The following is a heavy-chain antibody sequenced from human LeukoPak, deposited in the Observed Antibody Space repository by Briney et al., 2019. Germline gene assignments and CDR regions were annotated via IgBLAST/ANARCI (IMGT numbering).Heavy chain of an antibody. CDR2: IYHSGST. D-gene: IGHD3-10*01. CDR1: GGSISSGGYS. Sequence: PSETLSLTCAVSGGSISSGGYSWSWIRQPPGKGLEWIGYIYHSGSTYYNPSLKSRATISVDRSKNQFSLKLSSVTAADTAVYYCARVGDYYGSGSYFDYWGQGTLVTVSS. J-gene: IGHJ4*02. V-gene: IGHV4-30-2*01. CDR3: ARVGDYYGSGSYFDY.